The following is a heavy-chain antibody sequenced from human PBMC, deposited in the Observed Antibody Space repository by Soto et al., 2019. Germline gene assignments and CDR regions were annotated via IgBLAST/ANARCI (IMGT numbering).Heavy chain of an antibody. J-gene: IGHJ4*02. Sequence: EVQLVESGGGLVKPGGSLRLSCAASGFTFSSYSMNWVRQAPGKGLEWVSSISSSSSYIYYADSVKGRFTISRDNAKNSLYLQMNSLRAEDTAVYYCVRVARVTTQYYFDYWGQGTLVTVSS. CDR1: GFTFSSYS. CDR3: VRVARVTTQYYFDY. CDR2: ISSSSSYI. V-gene: IGHV3-21*01. D-gene: IGHD4-4*01.